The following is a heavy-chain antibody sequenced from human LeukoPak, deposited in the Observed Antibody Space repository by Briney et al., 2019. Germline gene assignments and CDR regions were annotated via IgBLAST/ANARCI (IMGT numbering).Heavy chain of an antibody. CDR1: GYTFSSYA. CDR2: ITGNGNT. V-gene: IGHV1-3*01. Sequence: ASVKVSCKASGYTFSSYAMHWVRQATGQRLEWMGWITGNGNTKYSQKFQGRVTITRDTSASTAYMEVSSLRSEDTAVYYCARDRWQQLVDYWGQGTLVTVSS. D-gene: IGHD6-13*01. CDR3: ARDRWQQLVDY. J-gene: IGHJ4*02.